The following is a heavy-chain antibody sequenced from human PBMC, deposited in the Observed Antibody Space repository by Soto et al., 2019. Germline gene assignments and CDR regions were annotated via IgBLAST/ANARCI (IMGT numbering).Heavy chain of an antibody. CDR2: ISSSSSYI. Sequence: SLRLSCAASGFTFSSYSMNWVRQAPGKGLEWVSSISSSSSYIYYADSVKGRFTISRDNAKNSLYLQMNSLRAEDTAVYYCASSLYGDYIPFDYWGQGTLVTVSS. D-gene: IGHD4-17*01. CDR1: GFTFSSYS. CDR3: ASSLYGDYIPFDY. J-gene: IGHJ4*02. V-gene: IGHV3-21*01.